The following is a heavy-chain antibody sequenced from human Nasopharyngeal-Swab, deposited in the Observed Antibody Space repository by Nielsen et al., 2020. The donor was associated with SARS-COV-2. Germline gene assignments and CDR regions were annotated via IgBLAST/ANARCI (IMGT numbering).Heavy chain of an antibody. CDR1: GGSFSGHQ. CDR3: ARGGAGVVPSPVLALGPYYFSDYMAA. D-gene: IGHD3-16*01. Sequence: AETLCLTCAVYGGSFSGHQWSWGRQPPGKGLEWIGEVNHGGGANYNPYPKSRVTISVATSKNQFSLKLSSVTAADTAVYYCARGGAGVVPSPVLALGPYYFSDYMAAWCKGTTVSVSS. CDR2: VNHGGGA. V-gene: IGHV4-34*01. J-gene: IGHJ6*03.